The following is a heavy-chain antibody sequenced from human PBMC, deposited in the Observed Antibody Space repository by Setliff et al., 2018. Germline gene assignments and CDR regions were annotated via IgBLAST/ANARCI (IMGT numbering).Heavy chain of an antibody. Sequence: ASVKVSCKAPGYTLINYGISWVRQAPGQGLEWMGWIGAYTGNTNYAQKFQGRVTMTTDTPTSTAYMELRSLRSDDTAVYYCSRLVRYCTTTTCQSVPGAEVWGQGTLVTVSS. CDR2: IGAYTGNT. CDR3: SRLVRYCTTTTCQSVPGAEV. V-gene: IGHV1-18*01. J-gene: IGHJ4*02. CDR1: GYTLINYG. D-gene: IGHD2-8*01.